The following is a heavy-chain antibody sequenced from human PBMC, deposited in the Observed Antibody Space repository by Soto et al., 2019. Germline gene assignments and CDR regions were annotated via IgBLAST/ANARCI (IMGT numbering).Heavy chain of an antibody. V-gene: IGHV4-59*01. J-gene: IGHJ4*02. CDR2: IYYSGNT. D-gene: IGHD2-8*02. CDR3: ARGGGVYYFDY. Sequence: PSETLSLTCTVSGGSISTYYWSWIRQPPGKGLEWIGYIYYSGNTKYNPSLKSRVTISVDTPKNQFSLKLSSVTAADTAVYYCARGGGVYYFDYWGQGTLVTVSS. CDR1: GGSISTYY.